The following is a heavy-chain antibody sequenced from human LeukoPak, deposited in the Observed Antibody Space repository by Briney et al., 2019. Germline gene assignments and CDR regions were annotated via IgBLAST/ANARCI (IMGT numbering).Heavy chain of an antibody. CDR2: ISSSGSTI. CDR1: GFTFSSYE. V-gene: IGHV3-48*03. D-gene: IGHD1-14*01. CDR3: ARDPGSRFDY. J-gene: IGHJ4*02. Sequence: GGSPRLSCAASGFTFSSYEMNWVRQAPGKGLEWVSYISSSGSTIYYADSVKGRFTISRDNAKNSLYLQMNSLRAEDTAVYYCARDPGSRFDYWGQGTLVAVSS.